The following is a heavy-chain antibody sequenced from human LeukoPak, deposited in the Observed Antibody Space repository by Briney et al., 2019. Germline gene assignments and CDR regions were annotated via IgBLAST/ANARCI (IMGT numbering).Heavy chain of an antibody. CDR3: ASEGPLAYCGGDCLNTLDY. J-gene: IGHJ4*02. CDR2: INPNSGGT. V-gene: IGHV1-2*02. Sequence: ASVKVSCKASGYTFTSYYMHWVRQAPGQGLEWMGWINPNSGGTNYAQKFQGRVTMTRDTSISTAYMELSRLRSDDTAVYYCASEGPLAYCGGDCLNTLDYWGQGTLVTVSS. CDR1: GYTFTSYY. D-gene: IGHD2-21*01.